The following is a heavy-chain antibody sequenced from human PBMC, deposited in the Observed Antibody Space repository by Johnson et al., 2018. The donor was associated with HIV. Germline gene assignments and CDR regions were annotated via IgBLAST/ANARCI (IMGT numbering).Heavy chain of an antibody. CDR2: INWNGGST. V-gene: IGHV3-20*04. CDR3: ARDSRIGTMVLLSDAFDI. Sequence: VQLVESGGGVVQPGRSLRLSCAASGFTFDEYAMSWVRQGPGKGLEWVSGINWNGGSTGYADSVKGRFTISRDNAKNSLYLQMNSLRAEDTALYYCARDSRIGTMVLLSDAFDIWGQGTMVTVSS. D-gene: IGHD3-10*01. CDR1: GFTFDEYA. J-gene: IGHJ3*02.